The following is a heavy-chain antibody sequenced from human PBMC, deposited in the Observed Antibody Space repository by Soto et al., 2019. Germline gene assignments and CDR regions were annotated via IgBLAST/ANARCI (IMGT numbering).Heavy chain of an antibody. V-gene: IGHV3-33*01. CDR1: AFSLSSYG. Sequence: PDGALRFPCKASAFSLSSYGMHWSGPAPDNGLEWLAIIWNDGSNEYYADSVKGRFTISRDNSKNTLYLQLNNLRAQDTAVYFCARDQTDSGGYSEYWAQGTLPPLSS. CDR2: IWNDGSNE. CDR3: ARDQTDSGGYSEY. J-gene: IGHJ4*02. D-gene: IGHD3-22*01.